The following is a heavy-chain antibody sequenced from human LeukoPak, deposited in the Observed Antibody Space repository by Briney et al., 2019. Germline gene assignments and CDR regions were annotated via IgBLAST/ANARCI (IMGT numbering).Heavy chain of an antibody. V-gene: IGHV4-34*01. Sequence: SETLSLTCAVYGGSFRGYYWSWIRQPPGKGLEWIGEINHSGSTNYNPSLKSRVTISVDTSKNQFSLKLSSVTAADTAVYYCARLYRLQAGYYVDVWGKGTTVTVSS. D-gene: IGHD3-16*02. J-gene: IGHJ6*03. CDR2: INHSGST. CDR1: GGSFRGYY. CDR3: ARLYRLQAGYYVDV.